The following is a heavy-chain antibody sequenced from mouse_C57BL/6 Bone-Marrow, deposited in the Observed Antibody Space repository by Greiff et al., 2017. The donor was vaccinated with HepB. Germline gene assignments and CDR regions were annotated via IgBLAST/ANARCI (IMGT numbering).Heavy chain of an antibody. D-gene: IGHD1-3*01. CDR3: AGVRITTEEGYLEV. J-gene: IGHJ1*03. CDR2: INYDGSST. V-gene: IGHV5-16*01. CDR1: GFTFSDYY. Sequence: VQLKESEGGLVQPGSSMKLSCTASGFTFSDYYMAWVRQVPEKGLEWVANINYDGSSTYYLDSLKSRFIISRDNAKNILYLQRSSLKSEDTATYNGAGVRITTEEGYLEVGGKGTRVTVS.